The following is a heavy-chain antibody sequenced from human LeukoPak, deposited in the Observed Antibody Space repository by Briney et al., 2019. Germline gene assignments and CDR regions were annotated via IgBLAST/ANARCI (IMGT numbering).Heavy chain of an antibody. D-gene: IGHD5-18*01. CDR1: GFTFSSYG. CDR2: ISSSSSYI. Sequence: GGSLRLSCAASGFTFSSYGMNWVRQAPGKGLEWVSSISSSSSYIYYADSVKGRFTISRDNAKNSLYLQMNSLRAEDTAVYYCARDDTAMGKFDYWGQGTLVTVSS. J-gene: IGHJ4*02. CDR3: ARDDTAMGKFDY. V-gene: IGHV3-21*01.